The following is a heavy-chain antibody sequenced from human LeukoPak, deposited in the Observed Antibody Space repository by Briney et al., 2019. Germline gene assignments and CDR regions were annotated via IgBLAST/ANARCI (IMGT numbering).Heavy chain of an antibody. CDR2: INQDGSAE. CDR1: GFTFSTYS. Sequence: GGSLRLSCAASGFTFSTYSMSWVRQAPGKGLDWVARINQDGSAEYYVDSVRGRFTISRDNAENSLYLQVNSLRVDDTGVYYCVRLFGGVTTFDYWGQGTLVTVSS. D-gene: IGHD4-17*01. CDR3: VRLFGGVTTFDY. V-gene: IGHV3-7*01. J-gene: IGHJ4*02.